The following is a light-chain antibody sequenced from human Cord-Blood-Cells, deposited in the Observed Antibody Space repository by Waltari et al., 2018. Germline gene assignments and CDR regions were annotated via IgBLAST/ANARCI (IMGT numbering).Light chain of an antibody. CDR3: QQYYSAPPT. V-gene: IGKV4-1*01. Sequence: DIVMTPSPDSLAVSLGERATINCKSRQSALYSPNNKNYLAWYQQKPGQPPKLLIYWASTRESGVPVRFSGSGSGTDFTLTICSLQAEDVAVYYCQQYYSAPPTFGPGTKVEIK. CDR1: QSALYSPNNKNY. J-gene: IGKJ1*01. CDR2: WAS.